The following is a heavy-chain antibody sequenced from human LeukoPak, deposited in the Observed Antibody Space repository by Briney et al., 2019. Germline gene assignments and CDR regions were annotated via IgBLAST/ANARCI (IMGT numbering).Heavy chain of an antibody. CDR1: EYSFTSYW. Sequence: GESLKISCKGSEYSFTSYWIGWVRQMPGKGLEWMGRIDPSDSYTNYSPSFQGHVTISADKSISTAYLQWSSLKASDTAMYYCARHGDYGGKQVDYWGQGTLVTVSS. V-gene: IGHV5-10-1*01. CDR2: IDPSDSYT. CDR3: ARHGDYGGKQVDY. J-gene: IGHJ4*02. D-gene: IGHD4-23*01.